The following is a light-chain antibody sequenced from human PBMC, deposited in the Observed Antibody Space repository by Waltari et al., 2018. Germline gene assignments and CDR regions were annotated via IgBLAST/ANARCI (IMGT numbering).Light chain of an antibody. CDR1: SSDVGGYNY. CDR2: DVS. CDR3: CSYAGSSTPVV. V-gene: IGLV2-23*02. Sequence: QSALTQPASVSGSPGQSHTISCTGTSSDVGGYNYVPWYQQHPGKAPQLMIYDVSKRPSGVSNRFSGSKSGNTASLTISGLQAEDEADYYCCSYAGSSTPVVFGGGTKLTVL. J-gene: IGLJ2*01.